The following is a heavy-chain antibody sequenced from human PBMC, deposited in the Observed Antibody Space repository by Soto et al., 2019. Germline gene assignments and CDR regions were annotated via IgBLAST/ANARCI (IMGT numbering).Heavy chain of an antibody. CDR1: GGSISSGGYY. D-gene: IGHD3-16*01. CDR3: AGGGSDAFDI. V-gene: IGHV4-31*03. Sequence: SETLSLTCTVSGGSISSGGYYWSWIRQHPGTGLEWIGYIYYSGSTYYNPSLKSRVTISVDTSKNQFSLKLSSVTAADTAVYYCAGGGSDAFDIWGQGTMVTVSS. J-gene: IGHJ3*02. CDR2: IYYSGST.